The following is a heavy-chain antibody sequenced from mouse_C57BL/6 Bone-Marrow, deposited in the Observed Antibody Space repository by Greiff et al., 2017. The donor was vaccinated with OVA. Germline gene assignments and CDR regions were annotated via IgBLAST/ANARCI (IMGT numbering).Heavy chain of an antibody. D-gene: IGHD2-4*01. V-gene: IGHV1-58*01. J-gene: IGHJ1*03. CDR2: IYIGNGYT. CDR1: GYTFTSYG. CDR3: AFYYDPWYCDV. Sequence: VQLQQSGAELVRPGSSVKMSCTTSGYTFTSYGINWVQQRPGQGLEWLGYIYIGNGYTDYNDKFKGKATLTSDTSSSTTYMQLSILTSEDSAIYFGAFYYDPWYCDVWGTGTTVTVSS.